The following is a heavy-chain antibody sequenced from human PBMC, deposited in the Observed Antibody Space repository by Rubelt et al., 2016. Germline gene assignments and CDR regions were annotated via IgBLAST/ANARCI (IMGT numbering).Heavy chain of an antibody. CDR3: ARALEGDFDY. D-gene: IGHD1-1*01. CDR2: NIPVLGRA. V-gene: IGHV1-69*04. J-gene: IGHJ4*02. CDR1: GGTFSSYA. Sequence: QVQRVQSGAEVKKPGSSVKVYCKASGGTFSSYAISWVRQATGQGREWMGRNIPVLGRANYAQKFQGRVPITADKSTSTAYMELSCLRSEDTAVYYCARALEGDFDYWGQGTLVTVSS.